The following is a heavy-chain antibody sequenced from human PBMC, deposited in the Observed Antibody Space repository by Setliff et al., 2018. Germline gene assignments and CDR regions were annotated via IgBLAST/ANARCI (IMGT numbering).Heavy chain of an antibody. CDR1: GFTFRRDW. J-gene: IGHJ4*02. D-gene: IGHD3-16*01. CDR3: ARGGSYPDY. CDR2: IRQDGSEK. V-gene: IGHV3-7*04. Sequence: GESLRLSCAASGFTFRRDWMSWVRQAPGKGLEWVANIRQDGSEKYYVDSVRGRFTISRDNAKQSLYLQMNSLRVEDTAVYYCARGGSYPDYGGQGTVVTVSS.